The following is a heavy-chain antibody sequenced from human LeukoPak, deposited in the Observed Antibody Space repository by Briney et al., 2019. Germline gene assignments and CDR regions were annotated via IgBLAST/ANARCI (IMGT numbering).Heavy chain of an antibody. D-gene: IGHD6-19*01. CDR3: ARERADYFDY. CDR2: ISHDGSNK. J-gene: IGHJ4*02. CDR1: GFTFSSYA. Sequence: GGSLRLSCAASGFTFSSYAMHWVRQAPGKGLEWVAVISHDGSNKYYADSVKGRFTISRDNSKNTLYLQMNSLRAEDTAVYYCARERADYFDYWGQGTLVTVSS. V-gene: IGHV3-30-3*01.